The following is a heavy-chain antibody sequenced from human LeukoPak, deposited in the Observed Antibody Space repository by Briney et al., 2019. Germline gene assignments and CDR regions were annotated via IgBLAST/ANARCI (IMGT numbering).Heavy chain of an antibody. CDR2: ISYDGSNK. CDR3: AREKVTMVRGVTPSDY. Sequence: GGSLRLSCAASGFTFSSYAMHWVRQAPGKGLGWVAVISYDGSNKYYADSVKGRFTISRDNSKNTLYLQMNSLRADDTAVYYCAREKVTMVRGVTPSDYWGQGTLVTVSS. CDR1: GFTFSSYA. J-gene: IGHJ4*02. V-gene: IGHV3-30*04. D-gene: IGHD3-10*01.